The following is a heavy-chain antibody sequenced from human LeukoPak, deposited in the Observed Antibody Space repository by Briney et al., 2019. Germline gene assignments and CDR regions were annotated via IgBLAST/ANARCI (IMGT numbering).Heavy chain of an antibody. J-gene: IGHJ4*02. V-gene: IGHV1-69*01. Sequence: SVKVSCKASGGTLSSYAISWVRQAPGQGLEWMGGIIPIFGTANYAQKFQGGVTITADESTSTAYMELSSLRSEDTAVYYCARGTYDYVWGSYRPYFDYWGQGTLVTVSS. CDR2: IIPIFGTA. D-gene: IGHD3-16*02. CDR3: ARGTYDYVWGSYRPYFDY. CDR1: GGTLSSYA.